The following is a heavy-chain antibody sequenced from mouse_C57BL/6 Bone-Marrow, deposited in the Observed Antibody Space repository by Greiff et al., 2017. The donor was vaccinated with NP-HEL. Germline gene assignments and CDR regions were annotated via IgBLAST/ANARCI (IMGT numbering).Heavy chain of an antibody. CDR1: GYTFTSYW. CDR3: ARSSGYFFMDY. Sequence: QVQLQQPGAELVRPGSSVKLSCKASGYTFTSYWMDWVKQRPGQGLEWIGNIYPSDSETHYNQKFKDKATLTVDKSSSTAYMQLSSLTSEDSAVYYCARSSGYFFMDYWGQGTSVTVSS. J-gene: IGHJ4*01. D-gene: IGHD3-2*02. CDR2: IYPSDSET. V-gene: IGHV1-61*01.